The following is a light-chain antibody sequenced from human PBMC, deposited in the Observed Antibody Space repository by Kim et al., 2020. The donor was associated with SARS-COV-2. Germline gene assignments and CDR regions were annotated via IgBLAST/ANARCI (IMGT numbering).Light chain of an antibody. CDR3: QAWGYSTGV. J-gene: IGLJ3*02. Sequence: SVSPGQTASITCSGNKLGDKYASWYQQKPGQSPVLVIYQDTKRPSGIPERFSGSNSGNTATLTISGTQAMDEADYYCQAWGYSTGVFGGGTQLTVL. CDR2: QDT. CDR1: KLGDKY. V-gene: IGLV3-1*01.